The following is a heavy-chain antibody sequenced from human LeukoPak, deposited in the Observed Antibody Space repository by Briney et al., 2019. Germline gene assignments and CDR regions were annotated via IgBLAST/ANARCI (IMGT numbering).Heavy chain of an antibody. J-gene: IGHJ4*02. CDR2: IYYSGST. Sequence: SETLSLTCTVSGGSISSGDYYWSWIRQPPGKGLEWIGYIYYSGSTYYNPSLKSRVTISVDTSKNQFSLKLSSVTAADTAVYYCARVLAPDLPVFDYWGQGTLVTVSS. D-gene: IGHD1-14*01. V-gene: IGHV4-30-4*02. CDR3: ARVLAPDLPVFDY. CDR1: GGSISSGDYY.